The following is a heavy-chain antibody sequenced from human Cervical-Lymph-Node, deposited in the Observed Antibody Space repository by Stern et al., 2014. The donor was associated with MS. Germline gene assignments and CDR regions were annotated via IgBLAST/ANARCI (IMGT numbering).Heavy chain of an antibody. Sequence: QVTLKESGPALVKPTQTLTLTCTFSGFSLVTSGVRVSWIRQPPGKALEWLVRLDWNDNTFYNTSLMTRLTISKDTSKNQVVLTMTNVDPVDTATYYCARMMGSGYRHYFDYWGQGTPVTVS. CDR2: LDWNDNT. D-gene: IGHD3-3*01. CDR1: GFSLVTSGVR. V-gene: IGHV2-70*04. J-gene: IGHJ4*02. CDR3: ARMMGSGYRHYFDY.